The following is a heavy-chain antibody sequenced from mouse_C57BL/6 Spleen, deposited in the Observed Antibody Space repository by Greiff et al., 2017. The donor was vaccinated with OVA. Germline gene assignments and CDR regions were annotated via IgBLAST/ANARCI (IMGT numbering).Heavy chain of an antibody. CDR1: GFNIKDYY. CDR3: AINPSIYYYGSSLFDY. J-gene: IGHJ2*01. D-gene: IGHD1-1*01. Sequence: VQLKESGAELVKPGASVKLSCTASGFNIKDYYMHWVKQRTEQGLEWIGRIDPEDGETKYAPKFQGKATITADTSSNTAYLQLSSLTSEDTAVYYCAINPSIYYYGSSLFDYWGQGTTLTVSS. V-gene: IGHV14-2*01. CDR2: IDPEDGET.